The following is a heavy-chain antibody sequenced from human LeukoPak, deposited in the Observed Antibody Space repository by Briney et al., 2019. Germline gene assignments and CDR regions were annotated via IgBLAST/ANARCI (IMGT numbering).Heavy chain of an antibody. CDR3: ARDPYNGAYGDFYFYYIDA. J-gene: IGHJ6*03. V-gene: IGHV3-21*01. CDR2: ITSSGRKI. Sequence: GGSLRLSCVASGFSFSTYNMNWVRQAPGQALEWVSSITSSGRKIYYIDSVKGRFTISRDNAEKSLYLQMDNLRAEDTAVYYCARDPYNGAYGDFYFYYIDAWGKGTTVTVSS. D-gene: IGHD2-8*01. CDR1: GFSFSTYN.